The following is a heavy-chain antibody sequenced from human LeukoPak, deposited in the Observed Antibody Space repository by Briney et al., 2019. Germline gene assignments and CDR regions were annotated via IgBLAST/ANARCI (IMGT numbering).Heavy chain of an antibody. CDR3: ARVRGSSWYDAFDI. CDR2: IKQDGSEK. D-gene: IGHD6-13*01. J-gene: IGHJ3*02. V-gene: IGHV3-7*01. CDR1: GLPQRSYW. Sequence: PGGPLRLSYAACGLPQRSYWMSGVRPAPGKGREGVANIKQDGSEKYYVDSVKRRFTISRDNAKNSLYLQMNSLRAEDTAIYYCARVRGSSWYDAFDIWGQGTMVTVSS.